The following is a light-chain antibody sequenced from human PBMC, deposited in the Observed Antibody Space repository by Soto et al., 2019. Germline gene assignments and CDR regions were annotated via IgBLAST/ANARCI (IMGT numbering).Light chain of an antibody. J-gene: IGLJ3*02. V-gene: IGLV1-40*01. Sequence: QAVVTQPPSVSGAPGQRVTISCTESSSNIGAGYDVHWYQQLPGTAPKLLIYGNSNRPSGVPDRFSGSKSGTSASLAITGLQAEDEADDYCQSYDSSLSGWVFGGGTKVTVL. CDR1: SSNIGAGYD. CDR3: QSYDSSLSGWV. CDR2: GNS.